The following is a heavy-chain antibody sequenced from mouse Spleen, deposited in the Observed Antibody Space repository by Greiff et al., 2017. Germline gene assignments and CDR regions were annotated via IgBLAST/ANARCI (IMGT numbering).Heavy chain of an antibody. CDR2: IDPETGGT. V-gene: IGHV1-15*01. CDR3: TRNYGSSSFAY. J-gene: IGHJ3*01. D-gene: IGHD1-1*01. Sequence: QVQLVESGAELVRPGASVTLSCKASGYTFTDYEMHWVKQTPVHGLEWIGAIDPETGGTAYNQKFKGKATLTADKSSSTAYMELRSLTSEDSAVYYCTRNYGSSSFAYWGQGTLVTVSA. CDR1: GYTFTDYE.